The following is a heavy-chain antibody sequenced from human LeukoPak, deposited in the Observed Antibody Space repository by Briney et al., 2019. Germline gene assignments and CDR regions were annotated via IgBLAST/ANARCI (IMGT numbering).Heavy chain of an antibody. V-gene: IGHV3-43D*03. J-gene: IGHJ4*02. Sequence: GGSLRLSCAASGFTFDDYAMHWVRQAPGKGLEWVSLISWDGGSTYYADSVKGRFTISRDNAKNSLYLQMNSLRAEDTAVYYCARVEDGDYLLYFDYWGQGTLVTVSS. CDR3: ARVEDGDYLLYFDY. CDR2: ISWDGGST. CDR1: GFTFDDYA. D-gene: IGHD4-17*01.